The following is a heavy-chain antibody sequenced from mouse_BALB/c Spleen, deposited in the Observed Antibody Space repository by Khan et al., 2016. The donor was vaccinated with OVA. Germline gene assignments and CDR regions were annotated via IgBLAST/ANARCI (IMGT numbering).Heavy chain of an antibody. V-gene: IGHV9-4*02. Sequence: QVQLKESGPELKKPGETVRISCKASGYTFTTAGIQWVQQMPGKGLKWIGWINTHSGVPKYAEDFKGRFAFSLEISVNTAYLQITNLNNEDTATXFCARGGAAYYRNDGGAMEYWGQGTSGTVSS. J-gene: IGHJ4*01. CDR2: INTHSGVP. CDR3: ARGGAAYYRNDGGAMEY. CDR1: GYTFTTAG. D-gene: IGHD2-14*01.